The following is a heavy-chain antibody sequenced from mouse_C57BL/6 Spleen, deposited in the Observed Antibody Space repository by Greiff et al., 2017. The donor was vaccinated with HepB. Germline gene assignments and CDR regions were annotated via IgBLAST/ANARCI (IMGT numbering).Heavy chain of an antibody. V-gene: IGHV14-2*01. CDR1: GFNIKDYY. J-gene: IGHJ3*01. CDR2: IDPEDGET. Sequence: EVKLMESGAELVKPGASVKLSCTASGFNIKDYYMHWVKQRTEQGLEWIGRIDPEDGETKYAPKFQGKATITADTSSNTAYLQLSRLTSEDTAVYYCARSYTNGAWFAYWGQGTLVTVSA. CDR3: ARSYTNGAWFAY. D-gene: IGHD5-1-1*01.